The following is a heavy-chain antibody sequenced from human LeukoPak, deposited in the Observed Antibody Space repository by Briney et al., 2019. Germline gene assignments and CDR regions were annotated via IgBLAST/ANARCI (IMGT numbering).Heavy chain of an antibody. CDR2: INPNSGGT. CDR3: ARGIMDYSTNFDY. Sequence: ASVKVSCKASGYHFTDYYIHWVRLAPGQGLEWMGWINPNSGGTNYAQKFQGRVTMTRDTSISTAYMELSRLRSDDTAVYYCARGIMDYSTNFDYWGQGTLVTVSS. D-gene: IGHD4-11*01. V-gene: IGHV1-2*02. J-gene: IGHJ4*02. CDR1: GYHFTDYY.